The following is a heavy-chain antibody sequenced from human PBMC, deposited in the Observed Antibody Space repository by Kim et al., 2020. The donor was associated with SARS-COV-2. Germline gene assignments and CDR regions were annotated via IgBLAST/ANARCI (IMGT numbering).Heavy chain of an antibody. CDR3: AKDALQLLLLNYNDSSFYPDAFDI. J-gene: IGHJ3*02. CDR2: ISGSGGST. Sequence: GGSLRLSCAASGFTFSSYAMSWVRQAPGKGLEWVSAISGSGGSTYYADSVKGRFTISRDNSKNTLYLQMNSLRAEDTAVYYCAKDALQLLLLNYNDSSFYPDAFDIWGQGTMATVSS. V-gene: IGHV3-23*01. CDR1: GFTFSSYA. D-gene: IGHD3-22*01.